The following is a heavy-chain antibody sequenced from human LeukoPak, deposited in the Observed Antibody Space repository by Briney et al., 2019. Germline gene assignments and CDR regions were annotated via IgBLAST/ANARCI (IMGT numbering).Heavy chain of an antibody. D-gene: IGHD4-17*01. CDR3: ARGSRYGDYPYYCDF. Sequence: GSLRLSCAASGFTFGSYGMHWVRQAPGKGLDWVAFVRYDGNNPYYSASVKGRFTISRDNSKNTVLLQMNNLRLEDAAVYYCARGSRYGDYPYYCDFWGQGTLVTVSS. CDR2: VRYDGNNP. V-gene: IGHV3-30*02. J-gene: IGHJ4*02. CDR1: GFTFGSYG.